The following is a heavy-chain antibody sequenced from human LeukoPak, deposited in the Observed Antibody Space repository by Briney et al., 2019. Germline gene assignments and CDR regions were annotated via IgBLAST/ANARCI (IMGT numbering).Heavy chain of an antibody. CDR3: ASYPRVRSLGWYYLDY. CDR1: GDSVTSSTYF. CDR2: IYYSGIT. Sequence: PSETLSLTCTVSGDSVTSSTYFWAWIRQPPGKGLEWIGTIYYSGITYYNPSLRSRVTIAVDTSKNQFSLKLSSVTAADTAVYYCASYPRVRSLGWYYLDYWGQGTLVTVSS. J-gene: IGHJ4*02. V-gene: IGHV4-39*07. D-gene: IGHD2-8*01.